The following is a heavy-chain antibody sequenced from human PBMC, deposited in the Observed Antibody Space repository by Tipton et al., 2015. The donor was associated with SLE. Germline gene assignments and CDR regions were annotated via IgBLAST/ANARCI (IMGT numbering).Heavy chain of an antibody. Sequence: TLSLTCTVSGGSVSSGSYYWAWIRQPPGKGPEWIGTLYYSGSTYYYPSLKSRITISVDTSKNQFSLEVRSVTAADTAVYYCVRLRSKVLIDYWGQGTLVTVSS. J-gene: IGHJ4*02. D-gene: IGHD2-8*01. CDR3: VRLRSKVLIDY. V-gene: IGHV4-39*07. CDR1: GGSVSSGSYY. CDR2: LYYSGST.